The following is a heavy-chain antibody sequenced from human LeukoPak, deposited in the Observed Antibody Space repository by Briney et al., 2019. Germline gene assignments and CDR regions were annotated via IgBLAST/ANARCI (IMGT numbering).Heavy chain of an antibody. CDR2: ISPDDSDT. Sequence: GESMKISCKGSGYTFTSYWIGWVRQMPRKGLEWMGIISPDDSDTRYSPSLQGQITISADKSIRTAYLQWSSLKASDSAMYYCARHVGGHTFDNWGQGTLVTVSS. D-gene: IGHD4-23*01. CDR3: ARHVGGHTFDN. CDR1: GYTFTSYW. V-gene: IGHV5-51*01. J-gene: IGHJ4*02.